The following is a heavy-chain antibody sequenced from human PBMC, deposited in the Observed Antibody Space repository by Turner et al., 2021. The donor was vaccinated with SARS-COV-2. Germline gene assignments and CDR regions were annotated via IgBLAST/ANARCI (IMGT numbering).Heavy chain of an antibody. Sequence: QVQLVESGGGVVQPGRSLRLPCAASGFTFSSYAMHWVRQAPGKGLEWVAVISYDGINKYYADSVKGRFTFSRDNSKNTLYLQMNSLRAEDTAVYYCARATKGNYYYGMDVWGQGTTVTVSS. D-gene: IGHD3-10*01. CDR3: ARATKGNYYYGMDV. CDR1: GFTFSSYA. V-gene: IGHV3-30-3*01. J-gene: IGHJ6*02. CDR2: ISYDGINK.